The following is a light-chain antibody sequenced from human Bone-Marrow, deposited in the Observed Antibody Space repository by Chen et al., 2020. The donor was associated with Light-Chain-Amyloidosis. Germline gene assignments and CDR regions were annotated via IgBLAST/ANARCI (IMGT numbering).Light chain of an antibody. CDR3: QAVDNRGTYEVI. CDR1: ALPTKY. CDR2: RDT. V-gene: IGLV3-25*03. J-gene: IGLJ2*01. Sequence: SYELTQPPSVSVSPGQTARLTCSGDALPTKYAYWYQQKPGQAPVRGIHRDTESPSGNSERSAGYISGITGTLTISEVLAEDEDDYQCQAVDNRGTYEVIVGGGTKLTVL.